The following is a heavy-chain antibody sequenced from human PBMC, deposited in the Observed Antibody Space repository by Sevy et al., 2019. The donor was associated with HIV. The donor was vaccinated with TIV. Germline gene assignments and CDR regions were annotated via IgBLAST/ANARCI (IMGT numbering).Heavy chain of an antibody. CDR3: AKDLCSSTSCYVYYYYYGIDV. CDR2: IRYDGSNK. J-gene: IGHJ6*02. CDR1: GFTFSSYG. D-gene: IGHD2-2*01. V-gene: IGHV3-30*02. Sequence: GGSLRFSCAASGFTFSSYGMHWVRQAPGKGLEWVAFIRYDGSNKYYADSVKGRFTISRDNSKNTLYLQMNSLRAEDTAVYYCAKDLCSSTSCYVYYYYYGIDVRGQGTTVTVSS.